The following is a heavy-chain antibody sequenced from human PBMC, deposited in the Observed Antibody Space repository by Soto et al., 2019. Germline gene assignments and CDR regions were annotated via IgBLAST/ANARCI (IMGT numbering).Heavy chain of an antibody. CDR2: INAGNGNT. CDR1: GYTFTSYA. J-gene: IGHJ5*02. CDR3: ARARDILTGYPWFDP. D-gene: IGHD3-9*01. Sequence: ASVKVSCKASGYTFTSYAMHWVRQAPGQRLEWMGWINAGNGNTKYSQKFQGRVTITRDTSASTAYMELSSLRSEDTAVYYCARARDILTGYPWFDPWGQGTLVTVPQ. V-gene: IGHV1-3*01.